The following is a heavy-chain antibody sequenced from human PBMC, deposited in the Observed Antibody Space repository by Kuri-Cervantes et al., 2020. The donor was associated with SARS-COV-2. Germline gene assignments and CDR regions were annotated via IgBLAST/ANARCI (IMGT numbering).Heavy chain of an antibody. D-gene: IGHD1-1*01. V-gene: IGHV1-69*13. CDR1: GYTFTGYY. CDR2: IIPIFGTA. J-gene: IGHJ4*02. CDR3: ARGGKNWNYYFDY. Sequence: SVKVSCKASGYTFTGYYMHWVRQAPGQGLEWMGGIIPIFGTANYAQKFQGRVTITADESTSTAYMELSRLRSDDTVVYYCARGGKNWNYYFDYWGQGTLVTVSS.